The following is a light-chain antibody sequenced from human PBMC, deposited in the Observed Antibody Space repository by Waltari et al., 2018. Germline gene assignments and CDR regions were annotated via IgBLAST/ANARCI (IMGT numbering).Light chain of an antibody. V-gene: IGLV3-19*01. J-gene: IGLJ2*01. Sequence: SSELTQDPVVSVALGQTVRITCQGASLRSDYVSWYQQKPGQAPVLVIYGKNNRPSGIPDRFSGSSSGNTASLTITGAQAEDEADYYCNSRDSSGNVVFGGGTKLTVL. CDR1: SLRSDY. CDR3: NSRDSSGNVV. CDR2: GKN.